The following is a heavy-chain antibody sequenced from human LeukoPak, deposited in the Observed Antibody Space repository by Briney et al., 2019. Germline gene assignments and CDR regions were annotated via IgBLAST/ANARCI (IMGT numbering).Heavy chain of an antibody. J-gene: IGHJ4*02. CDR3: AIGHWGLWFGEYYFDY. CDR1: GGSFSGYY. V-gene: IGHV4-34*01. CDR2: INHSGST. D-gene: IGHD3-10*01. Sequence: SETLSLTCAVYGGSFSGYYWSWIRQPPGKGLEWIGEINHSGSTNYNPSLKSRVTISVDTSKNQFSLKLSSVTAADTAVYYCAIGHWGLWFGEYYFDYWGQGTLVTVSS.